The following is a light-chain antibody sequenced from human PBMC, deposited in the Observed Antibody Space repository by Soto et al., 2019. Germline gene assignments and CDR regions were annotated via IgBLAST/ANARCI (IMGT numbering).Light chain of an antibody. J-gene: IGKJ4*01. Sequence: IVLTQSPGTLSLSPGDRATLSCRASQIVSNNYLAWYQQKPDQAPRLLISGASGRATGIPDRFSGSGSGADFTLTISRLEPEDFEVYYCQQYGDSPLTFGGGTKVDIK. CDR1: QIVSNNY. CDR2: GAS. CDR3: QQYGDSPLT. V-gene: IGKV3-20*01.